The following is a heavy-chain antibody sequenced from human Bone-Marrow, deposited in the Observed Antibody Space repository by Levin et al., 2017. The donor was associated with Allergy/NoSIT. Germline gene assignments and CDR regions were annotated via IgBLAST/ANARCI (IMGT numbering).Heavy chain of an antibody. V-gene: IGHV3-23*01. CDR2: ICGNGERT. Sequence: GGSLRLSCSASGFTFTTHAMSWVRQAPGKGLEWVAGICGNGERTFIADSVQGRFTIFRDNFNNVLYLQMNSLGAEDTSIYYCARTVPIRFFDWCRHYFDHWGQGTRVTVSS. J-gene: IGHJ4*02. CDR1: GFTFTTHA. CDR3: ARTVPIRFFDWCRHYFDH. D-gene: IGHD3-9*01.